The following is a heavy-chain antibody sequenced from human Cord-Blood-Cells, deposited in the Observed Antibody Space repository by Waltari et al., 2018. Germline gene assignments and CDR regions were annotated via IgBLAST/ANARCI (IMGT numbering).Heavy chain of an antibody. Sequence: QAPGQGLEWMGGIIPIFGTANYAQKFQGRVTITADESTSTAYMELSSLRSEDTAVYYCAREGGIRHDAFDIWGQGTMVTVSS. J-gene: IGHJ3*02. V-gene: IGHV1-69*01. CDR2: IIPIFGTA. D-gene: IGHD3-16*01. CDR3: AREGGIRHDAFDI.